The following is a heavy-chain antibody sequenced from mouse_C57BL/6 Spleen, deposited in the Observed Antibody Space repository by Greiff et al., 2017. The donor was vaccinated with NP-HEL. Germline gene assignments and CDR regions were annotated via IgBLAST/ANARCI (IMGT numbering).Heavy chain of an antibody. CDR1: GYTFTSYW. CDR3: ARGGVRRTSYYYAMDY. V-gene: IGHV1-55*01. D-gene: IGHD2-14*01. CDR2: IYPGSGST. Sequence: QVQLQQPGAELVKPGASVKMSCKASGYTFTSYWITWVKQRPGQGLEWIGDIYPGSGSTNYNEKFKSKATLTVDTSSSTAYMQLSSLTSEDSAVYYCARGGVRRTSYYYAMDYWGQGTSVTVSS. J-gene: IGHJ4*01.